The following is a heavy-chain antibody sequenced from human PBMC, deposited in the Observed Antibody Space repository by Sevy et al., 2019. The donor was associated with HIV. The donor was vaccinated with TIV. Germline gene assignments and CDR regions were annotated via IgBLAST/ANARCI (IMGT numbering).Heavy chain of an antibody. J-gene: IGHJ4*02. D-gene: IGHD3-22*01. CDR2: FDPEDGET. V-gene: IGHV1-24*01. CDR1: GYTLTELS. Sequence: ASVKVSCKVSGYTLTELSMHWVRQAPGKGLEWMGGFDPEDGETIYAQKFQGRVTMTEDTSTDTAYMELSSLRSEDTAVYYCATDSIAQHSSGYSFDYWGQGTLVTVSS. CDR3: ATDSIAQHSSGYSFDY.